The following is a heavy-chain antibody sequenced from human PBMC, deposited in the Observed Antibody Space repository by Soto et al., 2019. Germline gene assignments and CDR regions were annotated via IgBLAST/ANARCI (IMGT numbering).Heavy chain of an antibody. D-gene: IGHD3-22*01. Sequence: ASVKVSCKASGYTFTGYYMHWVRQAPGQGLEWMGWINPNSGGTNYAQKFQGWVTMTRDTSISTAYMELSRLRSDDTAVYYCARDLSYYDSSGSPYNWFDPWGQGTLVTVSS. V-gene: IGHV1-2*04. CDR3: ARDLSYYDSSGSPYNWFDP. CDR1: GYTFTGYY. J-gene: IGHJ5*02. CDR2: INPNSGGT.